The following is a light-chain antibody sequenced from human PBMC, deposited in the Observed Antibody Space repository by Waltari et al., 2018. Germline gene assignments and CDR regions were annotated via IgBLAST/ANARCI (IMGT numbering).Light chain of an antibody. CDR3: QQYDNWPLT. CDR2: DAA. J-gene: IGKJ5*01. V-gene: IGKV3-15*01. Sequence: ETVMTQSPATLSVYPGERATLSCRASQRIKNNLAWYQQKGGQAPRLLLFDAATRATGISARFSGSGDGTEFTLTISSLQSEDFAVYYCQQYDNWPLTFGQGTRLDIK. CDR1: QRIKNN.